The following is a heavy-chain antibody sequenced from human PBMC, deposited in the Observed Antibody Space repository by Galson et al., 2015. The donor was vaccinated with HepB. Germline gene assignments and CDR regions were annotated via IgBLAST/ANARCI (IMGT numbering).Heavy chain of an antibody. CDR1: GFTFSSYS. CDR2: ISSSSSYI. J-gene: IGHJ4*02. CDR3: ARTGAYSSSWYYFDY. V-gene: IGHV3-21*01. Sequence: SLRLSCAASGFTFSSYSMNWVRQAPGKGLEWVSSISSSSSYIYYADSVKGRFTISRDNAKNSLYLQMNSLRAEDTAVYYCARTGAYSSSWYYFDYWGQGTLVTVSS. D-gene: IGHD6-13*01.